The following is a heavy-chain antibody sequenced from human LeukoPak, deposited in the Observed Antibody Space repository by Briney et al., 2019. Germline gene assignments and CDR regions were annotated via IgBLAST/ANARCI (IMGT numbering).Heavy chain of an antibody. V-gene: IGHV4-4*07. J-gene: IGHJ4*02. CDR3: ARAIWCGSGTTAFDY. Sequence: SETLSLTCTASGGTISSYYWSWVRQPAGKGLEWIGRIYNSGSTNYNTNYNPSLTSRVTMSVDTSKHQFSLKLNSVSAADTAVYFCARAIWCGSGTTAFDYWGQGTLVTVSP. D-gene: IGHD3-3*01. CDR2: IYNSGST. CDR1: GGTISSYY.